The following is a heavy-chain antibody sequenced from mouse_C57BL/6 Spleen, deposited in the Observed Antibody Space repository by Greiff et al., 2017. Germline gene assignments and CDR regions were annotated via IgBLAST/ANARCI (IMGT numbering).Heavy chain of an antibody. V-gene: IGHV5-16*01. CDR2: INYDGSST. D-gene: IGHD1-1*01. J-gene: IGHJ1*03. CDR1: GFTFSDYY. CDR3: ARDGNYGSSYERYFDV. Sequence: EVKLMESEGGLVQPGSSMKLSCTASGFTFSDYYMAWVRQVPEKGLEWVANINYDGSSTYYLDSLKSRFIISRDNAKNILYLQMSSMKSEDTATYYCARDGNYGSSYERYFDVWGTGTTVTVSS.